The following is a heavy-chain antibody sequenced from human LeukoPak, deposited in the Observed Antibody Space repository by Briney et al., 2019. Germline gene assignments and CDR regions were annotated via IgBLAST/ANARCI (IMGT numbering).Heavy chain of an antibody. J-gene: IGHJ3*02. D-gene: IGHD3-22*01. CDR3: AKDRAVHYYDSSAFDI. Sequence: GGSLRVSCAASGFTFSSYGMHWVRQAPGKGLEWVAVIWYDGSNKYYADSVKGRFTISRDNSKNTLYLQMNSLRAEDTAVYYCAKDRAVHYYDSSAFDIWGQGTMVTVSS. V-gene: IGHV3-33*06. CDR1: GFTFSSYG. CDR2: IWYDGSNK.